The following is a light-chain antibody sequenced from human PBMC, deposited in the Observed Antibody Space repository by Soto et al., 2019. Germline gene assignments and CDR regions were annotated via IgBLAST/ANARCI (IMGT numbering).Light chain of an antibody. CDR3: SSYAGSNNRWV. J-gene: IGLJ3*02. V-gene: IGLV2-8*01. Sequence: QSALTQPPSASGSPGQSVTVSCTRTSSDIGAYNYVSWYQQHPGKAPKLMIHEVSKRPSGVPDRFSGSKSGNTASLTVSGLQPEDEADYYCSSYAGSNNRWVFGGGTKLTVL. CDR1: SSDIGAYNY. CDR2: EVS.